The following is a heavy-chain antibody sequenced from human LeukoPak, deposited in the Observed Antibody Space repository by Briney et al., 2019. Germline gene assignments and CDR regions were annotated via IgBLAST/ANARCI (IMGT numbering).Heavy chain of an antibody. D-gene: IGHD4-17*01. V-gene: IGHV3-7*01. Sequence: PGGSLRLSCAASGFTFSSYWMSWVRQAPGKGLEWVANIKQDGSEKYYVDSVKGRFTISRDNAKNSLYLQMNSLRAEDTAVYYCARGDYGDLPPDYYYYGMDVWGQGTTVTVSS. CDR1: GFTFSSYW. CDR3: ARGDYGDLPPDYYYYGMDV. CDR2: IKQDGSEK. J-gene: IGHJ6*02.